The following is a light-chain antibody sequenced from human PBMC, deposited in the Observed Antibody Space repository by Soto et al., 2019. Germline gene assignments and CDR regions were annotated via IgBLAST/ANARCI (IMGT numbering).Light chain of an antibody. J-gene: IGLJ1*01. CDR1: SSDVGGYNY. Sequence: QSVLTQPASVSGSPGQSITISCTGTSSDVGGYNYVSWYQQHPGKAPKLMIYDVSNRPSGVSNRFSGSKSGNTASLTISGLQAEYEADYYCSSYTSSSTLVFGTGTNLTVL. CDR2: DVS. V-gene: IGLV2-14*01. CDR3: SSYTSSSTLV.